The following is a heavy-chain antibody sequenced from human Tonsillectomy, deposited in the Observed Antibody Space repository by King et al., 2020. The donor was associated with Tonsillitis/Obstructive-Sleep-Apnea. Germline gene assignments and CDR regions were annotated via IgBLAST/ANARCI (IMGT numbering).Heavy chain of an antibody. J-gene: IGHJ4*02. CDR1: GYSFTSYW. V-gene: IGHV5-51*01. D-gene: IGHD2-21*01. CDR3: ARRPHCGADCSSFGLDY. Sequence: VQLVQSGAEVKKPGESLKISCKASGYSFTSYWIGWVRQMPGKGLEWMGTIYPGDSDTRYSPSFQGRVTISADKSISTAYLQWSSLKASDSAMYYGARRPHCGADCSSFGLDYWGQGALVTVSS. CDR2: IYPGDSDT.